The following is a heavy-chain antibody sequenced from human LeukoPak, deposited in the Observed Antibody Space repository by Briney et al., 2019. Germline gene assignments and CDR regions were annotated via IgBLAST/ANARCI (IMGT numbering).Heavy chain of an antibody. CDR2: INPNSGGT. J-gene: IGHJ4*02. Sequence: ASVKVSCKASEYTFTGYYMHWVRQAPGQGLEWMGRINPNSGGTNYAQKFQGRVTMTRDTSISTAYMELSRLRSDDTAVYYCARVRALGSGLFDYWGQGTLVTVSS. CDR3: ARVRALGSGLFDY. CDR1: EYTFTGYY. V-gene: IGHV1-2*06. D-gene: IGHD2-15*01.